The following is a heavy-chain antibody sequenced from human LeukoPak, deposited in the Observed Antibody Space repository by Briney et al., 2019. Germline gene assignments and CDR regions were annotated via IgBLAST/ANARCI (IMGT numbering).Heavy chain of an antibody. J-gene: IGHJ4*02. CDR2: ICYSGST. D-gene: IGHD5-18*01. CDR1: GGSISSYY. Sequence: SETLSLTCTVSGGSISSYYWSWIRQPPGKGLEWIGHICYSGSTNYNPSLKSRVTISIDTSKNQFSLRLSSVTAADTAVYYCARGAAGYSYGWGQGTLVTVS. V-gene: IGHV4-59*01. CDR3: ARGAAGYSYG.